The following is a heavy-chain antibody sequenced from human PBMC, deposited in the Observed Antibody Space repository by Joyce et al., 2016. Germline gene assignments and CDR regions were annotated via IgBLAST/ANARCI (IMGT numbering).Heavy chain of an antibody. Sequence: EVQLVESGGGLVQPGGSLRLSCAASGFTFSGNSMSWLRQAPGGGLEWVGNIKQEGSAVYYLDSVKGRFTVSRDNARSVVHLQMVSLRVEDTALYYCARGKAFDVWGQGTMVTVSS. J-gene: IGHJ3*01. CDR2: IKQEGSAV. CDR1: GFTFSGNS. V-gene: IGHV3-7*01. CDR3: ARGKAFDV.